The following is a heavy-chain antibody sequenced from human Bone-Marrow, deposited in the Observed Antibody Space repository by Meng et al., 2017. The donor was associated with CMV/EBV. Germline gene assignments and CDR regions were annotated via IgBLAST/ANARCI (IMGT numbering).Heavy chain of an antibody. CDR2: IYHRGTT. J-gene: IGHJ4*02. V-gene: IGHV4-38-2*02. Sequence: SETLSLTCTVSGYSITGPYYWGWIRQPPGKGLEWIGTIYHRGTTYYNPSLKSRATISVDTSKNQFSLKLSSVTAADTAVYYCAGDGYDTHDYWGQGTLVTVSS. D-gene: IGHD2-15*01. CDR3: AGDGYDTHDY. CDR1: GYSITGPYY.